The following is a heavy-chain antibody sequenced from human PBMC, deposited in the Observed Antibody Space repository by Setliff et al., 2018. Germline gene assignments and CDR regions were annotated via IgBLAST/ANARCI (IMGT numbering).Heavy chain of an antibody. CDR2: IYISGST. CDR1: GGSISSGSYY. CDR3: ARAFTYYNFWSGYGYGMDV. V-gene: IGHV4-61*02. Sequence: ASETLSLTCTVSGGSISSGSYYWSWIRQPAGKGLEWIGRIYISGSTNYNPSLKSRVTISVDTSKNQFSLKLSSVTAADTAVYYCARAFTYYNFWSGYGYGMDVWGQGTTVTVSS. D-gene: IGHD3-3*01. J-gene: IGHJ6*02.